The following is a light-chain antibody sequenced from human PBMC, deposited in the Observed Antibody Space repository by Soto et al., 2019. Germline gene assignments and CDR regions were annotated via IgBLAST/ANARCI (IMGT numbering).Light chain of an antibody. J-gene: IGKJ3*01. CDR3: QQYNNWPPFT. CDR2: GAT. Sequence: EIVMTQSPATLSVSPGERATRSCRASQGVSSNLAWYQQKPGQAPRLLIYGATTRVTGIPARFSGSGSGTEFTLTISSLQSEDFAVYYCQQYNNWPPFTFGPGTKVDIK. V-gene: IGKV3-15*01. CDR1: QGVSSN.